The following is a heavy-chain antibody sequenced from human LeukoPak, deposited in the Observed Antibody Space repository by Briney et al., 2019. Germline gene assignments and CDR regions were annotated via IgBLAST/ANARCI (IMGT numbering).Heavy chain of an antibody. J-gene: IGHJ4*02. D-gene: IGHD3-16*01. Sequence: SETLSLTCTVSGGSISSYYWSWIRPPPGKGLEWIGYIYYSGSTNYNPSLKSRVTISVDTSKNQFSLELSSVTAADTAVYYCARWGSITTARFDYWGQGTLVTVSS. CDR1: GGSISSYY. V-gene: IGHV4-59*01. CDR2: IYYSGST. CDR3: ARWGSITTARFDY.